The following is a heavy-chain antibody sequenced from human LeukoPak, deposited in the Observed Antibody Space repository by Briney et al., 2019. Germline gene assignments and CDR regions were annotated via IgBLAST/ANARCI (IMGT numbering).Heavy chain of an antibody. CDR2: IHYDGSDK. J-gene: IGHJ4*02. CDR1: GFTFSGYG. CDR3: AKDLGNSFDY. V-gene: IGHV3-30*02. Sequence: GGSLRLSCAASGFTFSGYGMHWVRQAPGKGLEWVTFIHYDGSDKYYADSVKGRFTISRDNSKNTLYPQMNSLRAEDTAVYYCAKDLGNSFDYWGQGTLVTVSS. D-gene: IGHD4-23*01.